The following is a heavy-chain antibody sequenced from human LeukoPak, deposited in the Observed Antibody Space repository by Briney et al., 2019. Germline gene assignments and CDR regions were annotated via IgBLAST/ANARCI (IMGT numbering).Heavy chain of an antibody. Sequence: PGGSLRLSCAASVFTFSSYAMSWVRQAPGKGLEWVSSITNSGGSTYYADSVKGRFTISRDNSKNTLYLQMNSLRAEDTAVYYCARKISRIAVAGTSVVDYWGQGALVTVSS. CDR1: VFTFSSYA. CDR2: ITNSGGST. CDR3: ARKISRIAVAGTSVVDY. D-gene: IGHD6-19*01. V-gene: IGHV3-23*01. J-gene: IGHJ4*02.